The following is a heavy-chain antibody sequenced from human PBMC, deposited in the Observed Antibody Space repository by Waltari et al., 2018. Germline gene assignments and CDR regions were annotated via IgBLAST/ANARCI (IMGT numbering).Heavy chain of an antibody. D-gene: IGHD6-6*01. Sequence: EVQLVESGGGLIQPGGSLRLSCAASGFTVSSNYMSWGRQAPGKGLEWVSVIYSGGSTYYADSVKGRFTISRDNSKNTLYLQMNSLRAEDTAVYYCARGMKSSSSAFDIWGQGTMVTVSS. V-gene: IGHV3-53*01. CDR1: GFTVSSNY. J-gene: IGHJ3*02. CDR2: IYSGGST. CDR3: ARGMKSSSSAFDI.